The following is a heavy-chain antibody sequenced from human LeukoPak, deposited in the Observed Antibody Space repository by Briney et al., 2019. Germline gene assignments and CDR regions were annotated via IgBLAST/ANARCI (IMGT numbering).Heavy chain of an antibody. CDR2: ISNNGSRT. V-gene: IGHV3-23*01. CDR3: ARDEDTSALSEY. J-gene: IGHJ4*02. Sequence: GGSLRLSCAGSGFSFSSNTMSWVRQAPGRGLEWVSAISNNGSRTYYADSVKGRFTISRDNSKSTLYLHMDSLRAEDTAVYYCARDEDTSALSEYWGQGTLVTVSS. D-gene: IGHD2/OR15-2a*01. CDR1: GFSFSSNT.